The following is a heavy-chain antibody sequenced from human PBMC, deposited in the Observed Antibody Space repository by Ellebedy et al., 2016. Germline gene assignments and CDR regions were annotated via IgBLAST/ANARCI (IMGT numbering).Heavy chain of an antibody. V-gene: IGHV1-8*02. CDR2: LNPNSGKT. D-gene: IGHD6-19*01. CDR3: ATGMSVAGTTVS. Sequence: ASVKVSXKASRYTFTSSDINWVRQATGQGLEWMGWLNPNSGKTGYAQKLLGRVTMTRNTSISTAYMELSSLRSEDTAVYYCATGMSVAGTTVSWGQGTLVTVSS. J-gene: IGHJ5*02. CDR1: RYTFTSSD.